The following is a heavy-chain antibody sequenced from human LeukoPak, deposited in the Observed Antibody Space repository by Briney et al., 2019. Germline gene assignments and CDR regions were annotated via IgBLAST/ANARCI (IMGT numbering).Heavy chain of an antibody. CDR3: ARGGLARGAEHDY. CDR1: GFTFSNYW. V-gene: IGHV3-74*01. CDR2: INADGSST. Sequence: GGSLRLSCAASGFTFSNYWMHWVRHAPGKGLGWVSRINADGSSTTYADSVKGRFTISRDNAKNTLYLQMNSLRAEDAAVYYCARGGLARGAEHDYWGQGTLVTVSS. D-gene: IGHD3-10*01. J-gene: IGHJ4*02.